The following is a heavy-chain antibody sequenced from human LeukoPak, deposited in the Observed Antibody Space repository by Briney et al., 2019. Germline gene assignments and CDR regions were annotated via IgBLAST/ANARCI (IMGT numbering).Heavy chain of an antibody. V-gene: IGHV3-23*01. J-gene: IGHJ1*01. CDR3: ASEDYYDSSAYYYRNFQH. Sequence: GGSLRLSCAASGFTFSNYDMSWVRRAPGKGLEWVSTVIGSGSSTYYADSVKGRFTISRDNAKNSLYLQMNSLRAEDTAVYYCASEDYYDSSAYYYRNFQHWGQGTLVTVSS. D-gene: IGHD3-22*01. CDR2: VIGSGSST. CDR1: GFTFSNYD.